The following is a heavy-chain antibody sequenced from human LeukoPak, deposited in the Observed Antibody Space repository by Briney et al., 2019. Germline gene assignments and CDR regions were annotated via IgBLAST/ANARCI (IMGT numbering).Heavy chain of an antibody. CDR2: ISSSSSYI. V-gene: IGHV3-21*01. CDR1: GFTFSSCS. D-gene: IGHD5-18*01. Sequence: GGSLRLSCAASGFTFSSCSMNWVRQAPGKGLEWVSSISSSSSYIYYADSVKGRFTISRDNAKNSLYLQMNSLRAEDTAVYYCAREPDTAMVREPFDYWGQGTLVTVSS. CDR3: AREPDTAMVREPFDY. J-gene: IGHJ4*02.